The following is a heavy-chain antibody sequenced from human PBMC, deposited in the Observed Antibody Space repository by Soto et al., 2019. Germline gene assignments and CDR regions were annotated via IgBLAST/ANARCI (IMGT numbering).Heavy chain of an antibody. D-gene: IGHD1-7*01. Sequence: QVQLVQSGAEEKKPGSSVKVSCKASGGTFSSYAISWVRQAPGQGLEWMGGIIPIFVTANYAQKFQGRVTITADESTSTAYMELSSLRSEYTAVYYCARSPRGTGTTHCHHWGQGTLVTVSS. CDR2: IIPIFVTA. CDR1: GGTFSSYA. V-gene: IGHV1-69*01. CDR3: ARSPRGTGTTHCHH. J-gene: IGHJ1*01.